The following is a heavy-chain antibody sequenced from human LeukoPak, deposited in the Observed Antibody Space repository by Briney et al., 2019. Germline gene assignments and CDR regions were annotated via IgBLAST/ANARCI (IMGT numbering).Heavy chain of an antibody. CDR1: GFTFSSYA. CDR3: AKDQGYSGYDPLDY. J-gene: IGHJ4*02. D-gene: IGHD5-12*01. Sequence: GGSLRLSCAASGFTFSSYAMSWVRQAPGKGLEWVSAISGSGGRTYYVDSVKGRFTISRDNSKNTLYLQMNSLRAEDTAVYYCAKDQGYSGYDPLDYWGQGTLVTVSS. V-gene: IGHV3-23*01. CDR2: ISGSGGRT.